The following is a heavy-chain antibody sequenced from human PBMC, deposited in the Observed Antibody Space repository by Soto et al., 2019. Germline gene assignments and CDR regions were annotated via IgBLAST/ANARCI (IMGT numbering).Heavy chain of an antibody. CDR1: GGTFTSYI. CDR2: IIPVLGVV. Sequence: QVQLVQSGAEVTQPGSSVKVSCKVSGGTFTSYIISWVRQAPGQGLEWMGRIIPVLGVVYYAQKFQGRVRITADTSTTTAYLDLSVLGTNDTAVYYCAKAPISGSATPSYDGTDVWGQGTTVTVSS. D-gene: IGHD2-15*01. J-gene: IGHJ6*02. V-gene: IGHV1-69*02. CDR3: AKAPISGSATPSYDGTDV.